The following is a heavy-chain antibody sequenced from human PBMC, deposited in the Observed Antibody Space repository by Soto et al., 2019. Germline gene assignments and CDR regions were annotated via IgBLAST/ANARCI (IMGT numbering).Heavy chain of an antibody. D-gene: IGHD2-8*01. CDR2: IMPIFRTP. V-gene: IGHV1-69*13. CDR3: AKNGQPPYYYYGLDV. CDR1: GGTFSNSA. J-gene: IGHJ6*02. Sequence: SVKVSCKASGGTFSNSAISWVRQAPGQGLEWMGGIMPIFRTPDYAQKFRGRVTITADESTTTAYMELSGLRSEDTAVYYCAKNGQPPYYYYGLDVWGQGTKVTVSS.